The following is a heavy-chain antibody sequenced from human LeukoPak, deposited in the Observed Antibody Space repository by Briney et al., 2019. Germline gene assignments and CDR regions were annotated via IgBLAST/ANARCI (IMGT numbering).Heavy chain of an antibody. CDR1: GGSISSYY. CDR3: AKLGGSGSCDTFDY. Sequence: PSETLSLTCTVSGGSISSYYWSWVRQPPGKGLEWVGYIYYSGSTNYNPSLEKRVSISVDTSKYQFSLKLSSVTAADTAVYYCAKLGGSGSCDTFDYWGQGTLVTVSS. J-gene: IGHJ4*02. V-gene: IGHV4-59*08. D-gene: IGHD3-10*01. CDR2: IYYSGST.